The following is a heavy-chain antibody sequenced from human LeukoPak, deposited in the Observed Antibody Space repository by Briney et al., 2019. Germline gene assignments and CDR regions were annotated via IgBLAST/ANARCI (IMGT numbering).Heavy chain of an antibody. CDR2: MNPNSGNT. Sequence: GASVKVSCKASGYTFTSYDINWVRQATGQGLEWMGWMNPNSGNTGYAQKFQGRVTMTRNTSISTAHMELSSLRSEDTAVYYCARPRHYYYGMDVWGQGTTVTVSS. CDR1: GYTFTSYD. J-gene: IGHJ6*02. V-gene: IGHV1-8*01. CDR3: ARPRHYYYGMDV.